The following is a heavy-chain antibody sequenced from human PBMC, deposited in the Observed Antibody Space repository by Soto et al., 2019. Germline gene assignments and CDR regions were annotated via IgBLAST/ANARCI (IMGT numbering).Heavy chain of an antibody. D-gene: IGHD2-21*02. CDR1: GGSITSYS. Sequence: SETLSLTCTVSGGSITSYSWNWIRQPPGKGLEWIGYIYYTGNTNYNPSLKSRVTISLDMSKNQFSLKLSSVTTADTAVYYCAREPRQGDRIYYFAYWGQGTPGTVSS. CDR3: AREPRQGDRIYYFAY. V-gene: IGHV4-59*01. CDR2: IYYTGNT. J-gene: IGHJ4*02.